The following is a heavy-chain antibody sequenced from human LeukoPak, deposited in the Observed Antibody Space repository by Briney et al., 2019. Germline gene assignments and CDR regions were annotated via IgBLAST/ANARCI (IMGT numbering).Heavy chain of an antibody. CDR3: AKAHGYSLDY. Sequence: VGSLRLSCAASGFTSSSYGMHWVREAPGEGLGRGSFIRYDGSNKYYADSVKGRFTISRDNSKNTLYLQMNSLRAEDTAGYYCAKAHGYSLDYWGQGTLVTVSS. V-gene: IGHV3-30*02. CDR2: IRYDGSNK. J-gene: IGHJ4*02. D-gene: IGHD3-22*01. CDR1: GFTSSSYG.